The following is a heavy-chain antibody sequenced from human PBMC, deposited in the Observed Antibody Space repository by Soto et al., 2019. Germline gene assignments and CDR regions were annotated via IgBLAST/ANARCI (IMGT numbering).Heavy chain of an antibody. D-gene: IGHD2-2*01. CDR3: ARDRSIGYCSSTSCLNWLDP. CDR2: INPNSGGT. Sequence: ASVKVSCKASGYTFTGYYMHWVRQAPGQGLEWMGWINPNSGGTNYAQKFQGRVTMTRDTSISTAYMELSRLRSDDTAVYYCARDRSIGYCSSTSCLNWLDPWGRGTLVTVSS. V-gene: IGHV1-2*02. J-gene: IGHJ5*02. CDR1: GYTFTGYY.